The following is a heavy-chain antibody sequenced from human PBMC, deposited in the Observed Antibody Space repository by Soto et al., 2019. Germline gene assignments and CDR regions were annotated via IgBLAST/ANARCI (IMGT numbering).Heavy chain of an antibody. J-gene: IGHJ6*02. CDR3: AKPMSHDSSGYYPLYYYYYYGMDV. D-gene: IGHD3-22*01. Sequence: GGSLRLSCAASGFTFSSYAMSWVRQAPGKGLEWVSAISGSGGSTYYADSVKGRFTISRDNSKNTLYLQMNSLRAEDTAVYYCAKPMSHDSSGYYPLYYYYYYGMDVWGQGTTVTVSS. V-gene: IGHV3-23*01. CDR1: GFTFSSYA. CDR2: ISGSGGST.